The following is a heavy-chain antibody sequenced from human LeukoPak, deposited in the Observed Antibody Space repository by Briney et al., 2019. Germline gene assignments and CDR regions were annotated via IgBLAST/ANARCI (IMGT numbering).Heavy chain of an antibody. CDR3: ARITGQDAFDI. CDR2: ISSASGSI. D-gene: IGHD3-16*01. Sequence: PGGSLRLSCAASGFTFSSYSMNWVRQAPGKGLEWVSYISSASGSIYYADSVKGRFTISRDNAKNSLFLQMNSLRAEDTAVYYCARITGQDAFDIWGQGTMVTVSS. J-gene: IGHJ3*02. CDR1: GFTFSSYS. V-gene: IGHV3-48*04.